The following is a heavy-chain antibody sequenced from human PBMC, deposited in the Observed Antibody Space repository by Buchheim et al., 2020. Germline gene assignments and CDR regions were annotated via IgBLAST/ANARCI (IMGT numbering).Heavy chain of an antibody. CDR2: INPNSCGT. CDR3: AGERYSNAFDI. J-gene: IGHJ3*02. Sequence: QVQLVQSGAEVKKPGASVKVSCKASGYTFTGYYMHWVRQAPVQGLEWMGWINPNSCGTNYTQKFQGRVTMTRDTSIPTPYMELSRLRSDDTAVYYCAGERYSNAFDIWGQGT. D-gene: IGHD2-21*01. CDR1: GYTFTGYY. V-gene: IGHV1-2*02.